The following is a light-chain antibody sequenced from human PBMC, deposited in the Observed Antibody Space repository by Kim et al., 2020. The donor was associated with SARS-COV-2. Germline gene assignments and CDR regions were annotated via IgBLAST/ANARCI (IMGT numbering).Light chain of an antibody. CDR3: ATWDDSLDVWM. J-gene: IGLJ3*02. CDR2: SVN. V-gene: IGLV1-44*01. CDR1: ASNIGSNT. Sequence: GQRVTISCFGSASNIGSNTVNWYQQFTGTAPKLLIDSVNRRPSGVPDRVSGSKSGTSASLAISGLQSEDEADYYCATWDDSLDVWMFGGGTKLTVL.